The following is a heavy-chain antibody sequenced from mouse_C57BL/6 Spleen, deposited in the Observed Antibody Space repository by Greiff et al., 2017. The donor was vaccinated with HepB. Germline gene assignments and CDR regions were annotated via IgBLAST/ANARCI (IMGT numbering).Heavy chain of an antibody. Sequence: VQLQQSGPVLVKPGASVKMSCKASGYTFTDYYMNWVKQSHGKSLEWIGVINPYNGGTSYNQKFKGKATLTVDKSSSTAYMELNSLTSEDSAVEYCARDYYGSSRGWFAYWGQGTLVTVSA. CDR3: ARDYYGSSRGWFAY. D-gene: IGHD1-1*01. CDR1: GYTFTDYY. CDR2: INPYNGGT. V-gene: IGHV1-19*01. J-gene: IGHJ3*01.